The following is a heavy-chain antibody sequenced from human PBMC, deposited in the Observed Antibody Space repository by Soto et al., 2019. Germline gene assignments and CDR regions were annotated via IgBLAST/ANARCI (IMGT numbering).Heavy chain of an antibody. Sequence: SETLSLTCTVSGGSVSSGSYYWSWIRQPPGKGLEWIGYIYYSGSTNYNPSLKSRVTISVDTSKNQFSLKLSSVTAADTAVYYCARDWYSSPLSVYYYGMDVWGQGTTVTV. CDR2: IYYSGST. CDR3: ARDWYSSPLSVYYYGMDV. J-gene: IGHJ6*02. D-gene: IGHD6-13*01. V-gene: IGHV4-61*01. CDR1: GGSVSSGSYY.